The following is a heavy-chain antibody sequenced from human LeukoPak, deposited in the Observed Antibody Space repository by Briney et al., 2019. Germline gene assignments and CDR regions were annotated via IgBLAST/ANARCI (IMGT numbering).Heavy chain of an antibody. CDR1: GDSISSYY. CDR3: ARLAAGVPNPLFDY. V-gene: IGHV4-59*01. CDR2: IYYSGST. D-gene: IGHD6-13*01. J-gene: IGHJ4*02. Sequence: SETLSLTCTVFGDSISSYYWSWIRQPPGKGLEWIGYIYYSGSTNYNPSLKSRVTISVDTSKNQFSLKLSSVTAADTAVYYCARLAAGVPNPLFDYWGQGTLVTVSS.